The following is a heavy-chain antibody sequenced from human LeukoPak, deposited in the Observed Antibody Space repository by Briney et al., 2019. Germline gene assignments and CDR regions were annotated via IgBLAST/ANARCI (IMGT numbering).Heavy chain of an antibody. V-gene: IGHV1-69*13. J-gene: IGHJ5*02. CDR2: FIPIFGTA. CDR1: GGTFISYA. CDR3: ASQVGPNVEGNWFDP. D-gene: IGHD1-26*01. Sequence: SVKVSCKASGGTFISYAISWVRQAPGQGLEWMGGFIPIFGTANYAQKFQGRVTITADESTSTAYMELSSLRSEDTAVYYCASQVGPNVEGNWFDPWGQGTLVTVSS.